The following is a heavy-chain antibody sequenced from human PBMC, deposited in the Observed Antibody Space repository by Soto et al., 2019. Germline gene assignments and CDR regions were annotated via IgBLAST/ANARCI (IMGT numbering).Heavy chain of an antibody. V-gene: IGHV2-5*02. J-gene: IGHJ4*02. CDR1: GFSLSTSGVG. D-gene: IGHD2-21*02. CDR2: IYWDDDK. Sequence: QITLKESGPPLVKPTQTLTLTCTFSGFSLSTSGVGVGWIRQPPGKALERLALIYWDDDKRYSPSLKSRLTITKDTSKNQVVLTMTNMDPVDTATYYCARRQTYCGGNCYSGFDYWGQGTLVTVSS. CDR3: ARRQTYCGGNCYSGFDY.